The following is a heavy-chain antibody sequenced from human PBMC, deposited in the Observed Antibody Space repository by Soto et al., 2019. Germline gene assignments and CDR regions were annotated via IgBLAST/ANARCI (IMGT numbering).Heavy chain of an antibody. Sequence: QVQLQESGPGLVKPSETLSLTCTVSGGSVSSGSYYWSWIRQPPGKGLEWIGYIYYSGSANYNPSRKSRVTISVDTSKNQFSLKLSSVTAADTAVYYCARDNFIVGATSYWGQGTLVTVSS. CDR3: ARDNFIVGATSY. J-gene: IGHJ4*02. CDR1: GGSVSSGSYY. V-gene: IGHV4-61*01. D-gene: IGHD1-26*01. CDR2: IYYSGSA.